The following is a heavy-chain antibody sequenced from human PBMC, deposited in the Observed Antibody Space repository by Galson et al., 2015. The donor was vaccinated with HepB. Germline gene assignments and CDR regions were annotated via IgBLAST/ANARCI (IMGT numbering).Heavy chain of an antibody. V-gene: IGHV3-23*01. Sequence: SLRLSCAASGFTFTNYAMSWVRQAPGKGLEWVSVISGSGRSTYYADSVKGRFTISRDNSKNTLYLQMNSLRAEDTAVYYCAKVSVGVYYDFWSGPYYFDNWGQGTLVTVSS. J-gene: IGHJ4*02. CDR1: GFTFTNYA. CDR2: ISGSGRST. D-gene: IGHD3-3*01. CDR3: AKVSVGVYYDFWSGPYYFDN.